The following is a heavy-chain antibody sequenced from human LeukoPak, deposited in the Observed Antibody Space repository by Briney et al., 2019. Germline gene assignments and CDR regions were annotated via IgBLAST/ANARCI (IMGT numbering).Heavy chain of an antibody. J-gene: IGHJ4*02. CDR3: ARAYYDFWSGHRESDY. Sequence: PGGSLRLSCAASGFTFSSYSMNWVRQAPGKGLEWVSSISSSSSYIYYADSVKGRFTISRDNAKNSLYLQMNSLRAEDTAVYYCARAYYDFWSGHRESDYWGQGTLVTVSS. D-gene: IGHD3-3*01. V-gene: IGHV3-21*01. CDR2: ISSSSSYI. CDR1: GFTFSSYS.